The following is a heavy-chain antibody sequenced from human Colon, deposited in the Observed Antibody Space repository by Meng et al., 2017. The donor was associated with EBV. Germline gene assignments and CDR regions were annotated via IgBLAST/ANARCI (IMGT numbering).Heavy chain of an antibody. D-gene: IGHD5-12*01. CDR3: ARDRGGLGAFDY. CDR2: IYYSGST. Sequence: HLQASGPVLVTLSQRLSLICTVSGGSISSGDYYWSWIRQPPGKGLEWIGYIYYSGSTYYNPSLKSRVTISVDTSKNQFSLKLSSVTAADTAVYYCARDRGGLGAFDYWGQGTLVTVSS. V-gene: IGHV4-30-4*01. CDR1: GGSISSGDYY. J-gene: IGHJ4*02.